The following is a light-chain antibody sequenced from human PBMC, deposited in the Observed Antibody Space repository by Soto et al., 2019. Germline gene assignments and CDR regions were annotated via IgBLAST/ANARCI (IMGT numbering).Light chain of an antibody. CDR2: GVT. CDR3: SSFAGGGNPVL. V-gene: IGLV2-8*01. Sequence: QSALTQPPSASGSLGQSVTISCTGTSSDVGGYNYVSWHQQHPGKAPKLMIYGVTKRPSGVPDRFSGSKSGNTASLTVSGLQAEDEADYYCSSFAGGGNPVLFGGGTKLTVL. J-gene: IGLJ2*01. CDR1: SSDVGGYNY.